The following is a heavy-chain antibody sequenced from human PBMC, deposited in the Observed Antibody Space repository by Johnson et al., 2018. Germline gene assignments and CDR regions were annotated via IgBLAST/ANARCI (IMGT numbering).Heavy chain of an antibody. Sequence: QVQLVQSGGGVVQPGRSLRLSCAASGFTFSSYGMHWVRQAPGKGLEWVAVISYDGSNKYYADSVKGRFTISRDKSKNTLYLQMNSLRAEDTAVYYCASQYSSSWYNYYYMDVWGQGTTVTFSS. V-gene: IGHV3-30*03. CDR2: ISYDGSNK. CDR3: ASQYSSSWYNYYYMDV. CDR1: GFTFSSYG. D-gene: IGHD6-13*01. J-gene: IGHJ6*03.